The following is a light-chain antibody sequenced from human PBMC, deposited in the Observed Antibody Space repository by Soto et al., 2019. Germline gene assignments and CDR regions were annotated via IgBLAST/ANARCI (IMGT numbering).Light chain of an antibody. J-gene: IGLJ1*01. CDR2: EVS. Sequence: QSALTQPPSAHGSPGQSVTISCTGTSSDVGGYNYVSWYQQHPGKAPKLMIYEVSERPSGVPDRFSGSKSSNTASLTVSGLQAEDEADYYCSSYAGSNNFVFGTGTKVTVL. CDR1: SSDVGGYNY. CDR3: SSYAGSNNFV. V-gene: IGLV2-8*01.